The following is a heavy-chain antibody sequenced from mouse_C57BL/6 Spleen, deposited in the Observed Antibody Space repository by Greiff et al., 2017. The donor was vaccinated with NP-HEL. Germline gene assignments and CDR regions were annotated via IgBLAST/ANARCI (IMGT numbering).Heavy chain of an antibody. Sequence: EVMLVESGGGLVQPGGSMKLSCVASGFTFSNYWMNWVRQSPEKGLEWVAQIRLKSDNYATHYAESVKGRFTISRDDSKSSVYLQMNNLRAEDTGIYYCTLYSWFAYWGQGTLVTVSA. J-gene: IGHJ3*01. V-gene: IGHV6-3*01. CDR3: TLYSWFAY. CDR2: IRLKSDNYAT. D-gene: IGHD2-1*01. CDR1: GFTFSNYW.